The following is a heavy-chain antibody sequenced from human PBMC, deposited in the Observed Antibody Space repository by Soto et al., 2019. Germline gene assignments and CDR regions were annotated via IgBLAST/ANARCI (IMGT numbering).Heavy chain of an antibody. D-gene: IGHD3-16*01. CDR2: VYYSGNT. Sequence: SETLSLTCTFSCGSIIDYYWSWIRQPPGKGLEWIGYVYYSGNTNYNPSLNSRLTISEDTSKNQISLRLSSVTAADTAVYYCARDRAYYASNALYFDYWGQGTLVTVSS. CDR1: CGSIIDYY. CDR3: ARDRAYYASNALYFDY. J-gene: IGHJ4*02. V-gene: IGHV4-59*01.